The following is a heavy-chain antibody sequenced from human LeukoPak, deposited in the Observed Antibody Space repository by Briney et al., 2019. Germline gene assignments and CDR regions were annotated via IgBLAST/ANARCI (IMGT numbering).Heavy chain of an antibody. D-gene: IGHD4-17*01. CDR1: GGSISGYY. Sequence: SETLSLTCTVSGGSISGYYWSWIRQPPGKGLGWIGYIYYSGSTNYNPSLKSRVTISVDTSKNQFSLKLSSVTAADTAVYYCARGLTTVTTDFDYWGQGTLVTVSS. J-gene: IGHJ4*02. CDR3: ARGLTTVTTDFDY. CDR2: IYYSGST. V-gene: IGHV4-59*01.